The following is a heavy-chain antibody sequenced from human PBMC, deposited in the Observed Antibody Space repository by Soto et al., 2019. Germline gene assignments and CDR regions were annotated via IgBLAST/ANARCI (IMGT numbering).Heavy chain of an antibody. Sequence: GGSLRLSCAASGFTFSSYGMHWVRQAPGKGLEWVAVISYDGSNKYYADSVKGRFTISRDNSKNTLSLEINDLRPEDTAVYYCGKDTLDCSGGDCPLYYYYGMDVWGQGTTVTVSS. J-gene: IGHJ6*02. V-gene: IGHV3-30*18. CDR1: GFTFSSYG. CDR3: GKDTLDCSGGDCPLYYYYGMDV. CDR2: ISYDGSNK. D-gene: IGHD2-15*01.